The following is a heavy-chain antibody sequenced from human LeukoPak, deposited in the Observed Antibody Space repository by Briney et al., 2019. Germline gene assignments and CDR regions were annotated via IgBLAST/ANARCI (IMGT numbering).Heavy chain of an antibody. D-gene: IGHD1-14*01. J-gene: IGHJ6*02. CDR3: ARDGDRDRGQGPTYGMDV. V-gene: IGHV1-46*01. Sequence: VASVKVSCKASGYTFTSYYMHWVRQAPGQGLEWMGIINPSGGSTSYAQKFQGRVTVTRDTSTSTVYMELSSLRSEDTAVYYCARDGDRDRGQGPTYGMDVWGQGTTVTVSS. CDR1: GYTFTSYY. CDR2: INPSGGST.